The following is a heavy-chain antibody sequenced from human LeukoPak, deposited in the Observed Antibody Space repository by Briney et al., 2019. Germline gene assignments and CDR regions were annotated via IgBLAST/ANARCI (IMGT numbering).Heavy chain of an antibody. V-gene: IGHV4-34*01. D-gene: IGHD4-17*01. J-gene: IGHJ4*02. CDR3: ARLCQVTTCAKFEY. CDR2: INHSGST. CDR1: GGSFSGYY. Sequence: PSETLSLTCAVYGGSFSGYYWNWIRQPPGKGLEWIGEINHSGSTNYNPSLKSRVTISVDTSKNQFSLKLSSVTAADTAVYYCARLCQVTTCAKFEYWGQGILVTVSS.